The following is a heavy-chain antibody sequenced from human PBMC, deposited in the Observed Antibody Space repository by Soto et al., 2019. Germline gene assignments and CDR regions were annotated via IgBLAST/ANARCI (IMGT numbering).Heavy chain of an antibody. CDR3: VRGGNPYHYATSGPGTFDK. Sequence: QVQLQESGPGLVKPSQTLSLTCTVSGDSVSGGDSYWSWIRQPPGKALEWIGYTSFSDYTSYTPCLKSRVTISVDMSKSQFSLRLTSVTAADTAIYYCVRGGNPYHYATSGPGTFDKWGQGTLVSVSS. D-gene: IGHD3-22*01. J-gene: IGHJ4*02. CDR2: TSFSDYT. CDR1: GDSVSGGDSY. V-gene: IGHV4-30-4*01.